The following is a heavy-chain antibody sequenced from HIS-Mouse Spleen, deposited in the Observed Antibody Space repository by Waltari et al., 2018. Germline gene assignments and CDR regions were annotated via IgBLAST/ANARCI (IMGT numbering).Heavy chain of an antibody. J-gene: IGHJ4*02. Sequence: QVQLVQSWAEVKKPGSSVKVSCKASGGTFGTDAISGVRQAPGQGLEWMGRIIPILGIANYAQKFQGRVTITADKSTSTAYMELSSLRSEDTAVYYCARRGRNFDYWGQGTLVTVSS. CDR3: ARRGRNFDY. CDR1: GGTFGTDA. V-gene: IGHV1-69*04. CDR2: IIPILGIA.